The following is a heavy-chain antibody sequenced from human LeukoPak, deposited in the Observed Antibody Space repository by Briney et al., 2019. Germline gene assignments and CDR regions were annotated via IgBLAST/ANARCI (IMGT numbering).Heavy chain of an antibody. CDR1: GFTFSSYW. J-gene: IGHJ4*02. CDR3: ARDCGGGSCYSVY. D-gene: IGHD2-15*01. Sequence: GGSLRLSCAASGFTFSSYWMSWVRQAPGKGLEWVANIKQDGSEKYYVDSVKGRFTISRDNAKNSLYLQMNSLRAEDTAVYYCARDCGGGSCYSVYWGQGTLVTVSS. V-gene: IGHV3-7*01. CDR2: IKQDGSEK.